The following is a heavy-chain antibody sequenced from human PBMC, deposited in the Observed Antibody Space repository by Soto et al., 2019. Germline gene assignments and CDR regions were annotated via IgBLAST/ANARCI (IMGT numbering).Heavy chain of an antibody. D-gene: IGHD5-18*01. J-gene: IGHJ6*03. CDR2: IYPGDSDT. Sequence: GESLKISCKGSGYSFTSYWIGWVRQMPGKGLEWMGIIYPGDSDTRYSPSFQGQVTISADKSNLTPSLQWRGLKASDTAMYYCARHSIYGGYSYGHAFKGYYYYYYYMDVWGKGTTVTVSS. CDR1: GYSFTSYW. CDR3: ARHSIYGGYSYGHAFKGYYYYYYYMDV. V-gene: IGHV5-51*01.